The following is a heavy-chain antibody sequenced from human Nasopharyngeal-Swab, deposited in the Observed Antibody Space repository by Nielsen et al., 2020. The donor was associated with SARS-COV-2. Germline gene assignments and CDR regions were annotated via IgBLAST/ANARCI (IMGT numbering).Heavy chain of an antibody. CDR3: ARVFEAAAGLDY. CDR2: IYYSGST. D-gene: IGHD6-13*01. CDR1: GGSISSGDYY. V-gene: IGHV4-30-4*02. Sequence: SDTLSLTCTVSGGSISSGDYYWSWIRQPPGKGLERIGYIYYSGSTYYNPSLKSRVTISVDTSKNQFSLKLSSVTAADTAVYYCARVFEAAAGLDYWGQGTLVTVSS. J-gene: IGHJ4*02.